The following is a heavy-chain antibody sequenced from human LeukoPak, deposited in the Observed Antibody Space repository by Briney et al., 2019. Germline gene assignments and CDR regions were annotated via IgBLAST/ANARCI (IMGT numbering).Heavy chain of an antibody. V-gene: IGHV3-48*02. J-gene: IGHJ3*01. CDR1: GFIFSDYN. CDR2: INGNSITR. D-gene: IGHD6-6*01. CDR3: ARLYSSSSGRTFDV. Sequence: GGSLRLSCAASGFIFSDYNMNWVRQAPGKGLEWVSHINGNSITRYYADSVKGRFTISRDNVKNSLYLQMNSLRDEDTAVYYCARLYSSSSGRTFDVWGQGTLVTVSS.